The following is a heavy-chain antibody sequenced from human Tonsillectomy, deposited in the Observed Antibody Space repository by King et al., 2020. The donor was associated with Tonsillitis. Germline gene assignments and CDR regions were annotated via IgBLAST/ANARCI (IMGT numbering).Heavy chain of an antibody. V-gene: IGHV4-39*01. Sequence: QLQESGPGVVKPSETLSLTCTVSGGSISSGDHFWARIRQPPGKGLEWIGYMSSSGAFFHNPSLKSRITISGGTSENRFSLKLSSVTAADTAVYFCARYVSGGFDYWGQGALVTVSS. D-gene: IGHD1-26*01. J-gene: IGHJ4*02. CDR1: GGSISSGDHF. CDR3: ARYVSGGFDY. CDR2: MSSSGAF.